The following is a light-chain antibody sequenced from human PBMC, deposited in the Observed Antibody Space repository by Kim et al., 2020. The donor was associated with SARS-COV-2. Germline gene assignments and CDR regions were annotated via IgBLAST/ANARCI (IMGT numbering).Light chain of an antibody. V-gene: IGKV1-16*02. CDR2: GAS. Sequence: DIQMTQSPSSLSASIGDRVTITCRASQGINNYLGWFQQKPGKAPKSLIYGASSLQSGVPSKFSGSGSGTDFTPTISSLQPEDFATYYCQQYDSYPITFGQGTRLEIK. J-gene: IGKJ5*01. CDR1: QGINNY. CDR3: QQYDSYPIT.